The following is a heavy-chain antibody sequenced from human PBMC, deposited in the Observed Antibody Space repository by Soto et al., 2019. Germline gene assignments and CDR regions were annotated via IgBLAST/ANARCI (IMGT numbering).Heavy chain of an antibody. Sequence: SETLSLTCTVSGGSISSYYWSWIRQPPGKGLEWIGYIYYSGSTNYNPSLKSRVTISVDTSKNQFSLKLSSVTAADTAVYYCARGSRGTVTTLGTFNYYHYYRDVRGKRTTVTVSS. D-gene: IGHD4-17*01. CDR3: ARGSRGTVTTLGTFNYYHYYRDV. J-gene: IGHJ6*03. CDR1: GGSISSYY. CDR2: IYYSGST. V-gene: IGHV4-59*01.